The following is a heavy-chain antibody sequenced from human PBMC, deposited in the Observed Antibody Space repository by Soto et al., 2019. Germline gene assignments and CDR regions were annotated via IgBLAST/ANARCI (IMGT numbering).Heavy chain of an antibody. V-gene: IGHV3-72*01. CDR3: ASSWGDHRYFQY. CDR1: GFSLSDQY. J-gene: IGHJ4*02. Sequence: EVQLVESGGGLVQPGGSLRLSCAASGFSLSDQYMDWVRQAPRKGLEWVGRTRNKANSYTTEYAAFVKGRFTTSRDDSKNSLYLQMNSLTFEDTAVYYCASSWGDHRYFQYWGQGTLVTVSS. D-gene: IGHD2-21*02. CDR2: TRNKANSYTT.